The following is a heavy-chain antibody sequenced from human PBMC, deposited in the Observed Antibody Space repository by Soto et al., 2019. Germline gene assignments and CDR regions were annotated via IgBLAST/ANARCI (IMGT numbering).Heavy chain of an antibody. CDR1: GFTFSSYA. CDR2: ISGSGGST. V-gene: IGHV3-23*01. J-gene: IGHJ6*02. Sequence: GGSLRLSCAASGFTFSSYAMSWVRQAPGKGLDWVSAISGSGGSTYYADSVKGRFTISRDNSKNTLYLQMNSLRAEDTAVYYCAKVGIVPSAYSYYYYGMDVWGQGTTVTVSS. D-gene: IGHD2-8*01. CDR3: AKVGIVPSAYSYYYYGMDV.